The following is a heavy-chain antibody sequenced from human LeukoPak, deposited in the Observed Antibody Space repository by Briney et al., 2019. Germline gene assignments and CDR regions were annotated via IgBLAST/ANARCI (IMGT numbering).Heavy chain of an antibody. D-gene: IGHD3-9*01. Sequence: SETLSLTCTVSGGSISSYYWSWLRQPAGKGLEWIGRIYTSGSTNYNPSLKSRVTMSVDTSKNQLSLKLSSVTAADTAVYYCARRGRYYDILTGYYNDPFDYWGQGTLVTVSS. CDR1: GGSISSYY. CDR2: IYTSGST. J-gene: IGHJ4*02. V-gene: IGHV4-4*07. CDR3: ARRGRYYDILTGYYNDPFDY.